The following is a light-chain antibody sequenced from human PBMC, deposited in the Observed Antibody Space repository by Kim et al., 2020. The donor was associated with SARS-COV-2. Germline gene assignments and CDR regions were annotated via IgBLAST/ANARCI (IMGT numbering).Light chain of an antibody. CDR3: QQYGSSYT. J-gene: IGKJ2*01. CDR1: QSVSSSY. CDR2: GAS. V-gene: IGKV3-20*01. Sequence: LSPGERATPSCRACQSVSSSYLAWYQQKPGQAPRLLIYGASSRATGIPDRFSGSGSGTDFTRTIIRLEPEDFAVYYCQQYGSSYTFGQGTKLEI.